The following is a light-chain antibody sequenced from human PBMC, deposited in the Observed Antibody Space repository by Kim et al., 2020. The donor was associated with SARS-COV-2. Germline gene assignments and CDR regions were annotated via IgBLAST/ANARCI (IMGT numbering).Light chain of an antibody. J-gene: IGLJ2*01. CDR1: SSNIGKNY. V-gene: IGLV1-51*01. Sequence: GQKGTISCSGSSSNIGKNYVSWYQQLPGTAPKLLIYDNDKRPAGIPDRFSGSKSGTSATLGITGLQPGDEAEYYCGTWYSSLSAAVFGGGTQLTVL. CDR3: GTWYSSLSAAV. CDR2: DND.